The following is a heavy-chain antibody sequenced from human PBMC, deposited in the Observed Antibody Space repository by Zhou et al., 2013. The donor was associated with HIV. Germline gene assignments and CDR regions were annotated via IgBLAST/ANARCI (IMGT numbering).Heavy chain of an antibody. CDR1: GGTFSSYA. CDR3: AREPTGEYWYFDL. CDR2: IIPILGIA. J-gene: IGHJ2*01. D-gene: IGHD7-27*01. V-gene: IGHV1-69*04. Sequence: QVQLVQSGAEVKKPGSSVKVSCKASGGTFSSYAISWVRQAPGQGLEWMGRIIPILGIANYAQKFQGRLTVTTDESSTTAYMELAGLTSDDTAVYYCAREPTGEYWYFDLWGRGTLVTVSS.